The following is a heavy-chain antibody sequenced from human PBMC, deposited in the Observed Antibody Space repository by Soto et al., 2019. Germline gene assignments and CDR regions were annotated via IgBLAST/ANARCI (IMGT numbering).Heavy chain of an antibody. CDR1: GGSMSSYY. J-gene: IGHJ5*02. CDR3: ARGQRFSDWFDP. D-gene: IGHD3-3*01. V-gene: IGHV4-4*07. Sequence: QVHLQQSGPGLVNPSETLSLTCTVSGGSMSSYYWTWIRQPAGKALEWIGRVYSSGGTHYNPSLKSRVTISLDTSKNQFSLRLLSVTDADTAVYYCARGQRFSDWFDPWGQGTLVTVSS. CDR2: VYSSGGT.